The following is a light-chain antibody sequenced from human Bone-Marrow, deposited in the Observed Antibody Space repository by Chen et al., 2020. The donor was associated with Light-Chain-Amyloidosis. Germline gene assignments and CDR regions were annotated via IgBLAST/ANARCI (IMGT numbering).Light chain of an antibody. J-gene: IGLJ3*02. CDR3: CSYAGIYGV. V-gene: IGLV2-11*01. CDR1: SRDVGGYDS. CDR2: DVS. Sequence: QSALTQPRSVSGSPGQSVTISCTGTSRDVGGYDSVSWYQQYPGKAPKLMIYDVSKRPSGVPGRLSASKSGNTASLTISGLQAEDEADYYCCSYAGIYGVFGGGTKLTVL.